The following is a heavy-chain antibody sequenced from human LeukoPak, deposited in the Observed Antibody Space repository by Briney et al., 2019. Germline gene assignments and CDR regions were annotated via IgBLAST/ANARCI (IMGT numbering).Heavy chain of an antibody. CDR1: GGSISNKY. CDR3: ARDWGVGGRPGYMDV. J-gene: IGHJ6*03. Sequence: SETLSLTCTVSGGSISNKYWSWIRQPPGKGLEWIGYIYYSGNTNYNPSLKSRVTILVDTSRNQVSLKLSSVTAADTAVYFCARDWGVGGRPGYMDVWGKGTTVTVSS. CDR2: IYYSGNT. D-gene: IGHD6-6*01. V-gene: IGHV4-59*01.